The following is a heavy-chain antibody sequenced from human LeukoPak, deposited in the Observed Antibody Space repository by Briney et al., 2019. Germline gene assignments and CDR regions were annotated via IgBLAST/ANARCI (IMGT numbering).Heavy chain of an antibody. CDR3: ARVANSYDLWSGYYYYYYYMDV. Sequence: GESLKISCKGSGYSFTSYWIGWVRQMPGKGLEWMGIIYPGDSDTRYSPSFQGQVTISADKSISTAYLQWSSLKASDTAMYYCARVANSYDLWSGYYYYYYYMDVWGKGTTVTVSS. CDR1: GYSFTSYW. D-gene: IGHD3-3*01. CDR2: IYPGDSDT. V-gene: IGHV5-51*01. J-gene: IGHJ6*03.